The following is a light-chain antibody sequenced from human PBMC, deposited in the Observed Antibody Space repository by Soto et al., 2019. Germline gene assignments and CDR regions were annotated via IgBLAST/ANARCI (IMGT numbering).Light chain of an antibody. J-gene: IGKJ4*01. CDR1: QGISSY. V-gene: IGKV1-8*01. CDR2: AAS. Sequence: AIRMTQSPSSFSASTGDRVTITCRASQGISSYLAWYEQKPGKAPKLLIYAASTLQSGVPSGFSGSGSGTDFTLTISCLQSEDFATYYCQQYYSYPLTFGGGTKVDI. CDR3: QQYYSYPLT.